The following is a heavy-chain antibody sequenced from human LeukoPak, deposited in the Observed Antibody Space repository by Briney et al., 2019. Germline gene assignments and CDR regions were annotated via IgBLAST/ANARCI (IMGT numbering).Heavy chain of an antibody. J-gene: IGHJ4*02. D-gene: IGHD6-19*01. CDR1: GFTFSKYW. V-gene: IGHV3-74*01. Sequence: PGGSLRLSCAASGFTFSKYWMLWVRQAPGKGLESVSRINTDGTVTTYADSVKGRFTVSRDNADNTMFLQMNSVRGEDTAVNYCATKQWLAPPPDSWGQGTPVTVSS. CDR3: ATKQWLAPPPDS. CDR2: INTDGTVT.